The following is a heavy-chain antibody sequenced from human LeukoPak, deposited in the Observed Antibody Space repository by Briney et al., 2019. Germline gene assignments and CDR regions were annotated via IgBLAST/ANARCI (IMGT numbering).Heavy chain of an antibody. V-gene: IGHV4-4*07. Sequence: SETLSLTCTVSGGSISSYYWSWIRQPAGKGPEWIGRIYTSGSTNYNPSLKSRVTMSVDTSKNQFSLKLSSVTAAGTAVYYCARDRSGGYYDYFDYWGQGTLVTVSS. D-gene: IGHD1-26*01. CDR3: ARDRSGGYYDYFDY. CDR1: GGSISSYY. J-gene: IGHJ4*02. CDR2: IYTSGST.